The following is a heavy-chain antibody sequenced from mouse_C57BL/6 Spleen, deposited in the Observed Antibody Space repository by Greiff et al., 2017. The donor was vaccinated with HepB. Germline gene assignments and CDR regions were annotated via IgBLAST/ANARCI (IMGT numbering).Heavy chain of an antibody. CDR2: ISDGGSYT. CDR1: GFTFSSYA. Sequence: EVKVVESGGGLVKPGGSLKLSCAASGFTFSSYAMSWVRQTPEKRLEWVATISDGGSYTYYPDNVKGRFTISRDNAKNNLYLQMSHLKSEDTAMYYCAREYYYGSSPYAMDYWGQGTSVTVSS. V-gene: IGHV5-4*01. D-gene: IGHD1-1*01. CDR3: AREYYYGSSPYAMDY. J-gene: IGHJ4*01.